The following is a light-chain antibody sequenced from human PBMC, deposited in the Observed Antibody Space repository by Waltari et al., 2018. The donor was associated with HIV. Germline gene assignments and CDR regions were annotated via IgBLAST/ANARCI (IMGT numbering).Light chain of an antibody. J-gene: IGKJ2*01. CDR3: QRYSTSPPYT. CDR1: QSIYGSY. V-gene: IGKV3-20*01. CDR2: GAS. Sequence: EIVLTQSPGTLSLSPGARATLSCRASQSIYGSYLAWYQQKPGQPPRFLIYGASSRAAGTPDRFSGSGSGTEFTLTISRLEPEDFAVYYCQRYSTSPPYTFGQGTKLENK.